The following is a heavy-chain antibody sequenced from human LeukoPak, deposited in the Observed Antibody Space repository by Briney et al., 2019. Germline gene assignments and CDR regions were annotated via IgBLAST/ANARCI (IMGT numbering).Heavy chain of an antibody. J-gene: IGHJ4*02. CDR3: ARQSRGSSSSRDYFDY. CDR1: GGSISSSTYY. D-gene: IGHD6-6*01. CDR2: IYYSGSI. V-gene: IGHV4-39*01. Sequence: PSETLSLTCTVSGGSISSSTYYWGWIRQPPGKGLEWIGSIYYSGSIYYNPSLKSRVTISVDTSKNHFSLNLSSVTAADTAVYYCARQSRGSSSSRDYFDYWGQGTLVTVSS.